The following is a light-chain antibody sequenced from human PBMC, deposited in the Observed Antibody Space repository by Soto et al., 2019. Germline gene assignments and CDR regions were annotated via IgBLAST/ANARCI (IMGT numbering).Light chain of an antibody. CDR1: QSMSGW. CDR3: QQYNSYPHT. V-gene: IGKV1-5*01. CDR2: DAS. Sequence: DTEMTQSPSTLSVSVGERVTLTCRASQSMSGWLAWYQQKPGKAPKLLFFDASSLDRGVPSRFSGSGSGTDFTLTISSLQPDDFASYYCQQYNSYPHTFGQGTKLEIK. J-gene: IGKJ2*01.